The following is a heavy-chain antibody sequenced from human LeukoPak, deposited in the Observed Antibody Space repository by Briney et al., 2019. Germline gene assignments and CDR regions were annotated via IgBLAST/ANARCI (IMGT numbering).Heavy chain of an antibody. CDR1: GFTFSSYG. CDR2: IWYDGSNK. Sequence: EGSLRLSCAASGFTFSSYGMHWVRQAPGKGLEWVAVIWYDGSNKYYADSVKGRFTISRDNSKNTLYLQMNSLRAEDTAVYYCARVSDNSGYVDIVATMLDYWGQGTLVTVSS. J-gene: IGHJ4*02. V-gene: IGHV3-33*01. CDR3: ARVSDNSGYVDIVATMLDY. D-gene: IGHD5-12*01.